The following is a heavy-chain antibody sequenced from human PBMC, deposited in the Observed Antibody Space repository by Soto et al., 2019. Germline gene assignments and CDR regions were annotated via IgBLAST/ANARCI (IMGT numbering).Heavy chain of an antibody. CDR1: GGSISSGGSY. J-gene: IGHJ4*02. CDR2: IFYSDSF. CDR3: ARAPETPPIFGVVRPYFFDF. V-gene: IGHV4-31*03. D-gene: IGHD3-3*01. Sequence: QVQLQESGPGLVKSSQTLSLTCTVSGGSISSGGSYWSWIRQRPGKGLEWIGYIFYSDSFYYTRSVRGRVVILADTSKNQFTLILRSVTDADTAVYYCARAPETPPIFGVVRPYFFDFWGQGTLVTVSS.